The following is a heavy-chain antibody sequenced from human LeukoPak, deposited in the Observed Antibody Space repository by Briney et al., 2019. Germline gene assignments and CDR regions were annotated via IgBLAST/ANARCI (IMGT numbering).Heavy chain of an antibody. D-gene: IGHD4-17*01. CDR2: IKIKTDGGTT. Sequence: TGGSLRLSCAASGFTFSNAWMSWVRQAPGKGLEWVGRIKIKTDGGTTEYAAPVKGRFTISRDDSKNTLYLQMNSLKTEDTAVYYCTAQVKYGDYVDYWGQGTLVTVSS. V-gene: IGHV3-15*01. CDR1: GFTFSNAW. CDR3: TAQVKYGDYVDY. J-gene: IGHJ4*02.